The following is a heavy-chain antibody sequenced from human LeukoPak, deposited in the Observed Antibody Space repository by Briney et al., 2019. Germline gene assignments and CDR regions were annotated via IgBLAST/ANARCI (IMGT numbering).Heavy chain of an antibody. J-gene: IGHJ4*02. D-gene: IGHD5-18*01. CDR2: ISDSGGYT. Sequence: TGGSLRLSCAASGFTFSSYSMNWVRQAPGKGLEWVSAISDSGGYTYYADSVKGRFTISRDNSKNTLYLQMNSLGAEDTAVYYCAKRGYSYGQFDYWGQGTLVTVSS. CDR1: GFTFSSYS. CDR3: AKRGYSYGQFDY. V-gene: IGHV3-23*01.